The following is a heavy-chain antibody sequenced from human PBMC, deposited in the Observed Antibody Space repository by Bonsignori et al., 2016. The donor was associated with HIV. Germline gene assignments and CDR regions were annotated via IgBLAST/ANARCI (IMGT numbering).Heavy chain of an antibody. Sequence: GGSLRLSCAASGFTFSSYAMHWVRQAPGKGLEWVAVISYDGSNKYYADSVKGRFTISRDNSKNTLYLQMNSLRAEDTAVYYCARDGPLNWGFSAAFDYWGQGTLVTVSS. CDR1: GFTFSSYA. J-gene: IGHJ4*02. CDR2: ISYDGSNK. CDR3: ARDGPLNWGFSAAFDY. D-gene: IGHD7-27*01. V-gene: IGHV3-30-3*01.